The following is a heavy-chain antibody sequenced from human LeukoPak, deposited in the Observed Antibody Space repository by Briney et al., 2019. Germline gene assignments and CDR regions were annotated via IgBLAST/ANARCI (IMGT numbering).Heavy chain of an antibody. Sequence: SETLSLTCAVSGGSISSSNWWSWVRQPPGKGLEWIGEIYHSGSTNYNPFLKSRVTISVDKSKNQFSLKLSSVTAADTAVYYCARAPSSSWSNDAFDIWGQGTMVTVSS. V-gene: IGHV4-4*02. J-gene: IGHJ3*02. CDR2: IYHSGST. D-gene: IGHD6-13*01. CDR3: ARAPSSSWSNDAFDI. CDR1: GGSISSSNW.